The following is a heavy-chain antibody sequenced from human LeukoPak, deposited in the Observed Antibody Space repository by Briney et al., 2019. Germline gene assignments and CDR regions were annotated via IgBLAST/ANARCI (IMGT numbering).Heavy chain of an antibody. CDR1: GFTFSSYG. D-gene: IGHD3-10*01. V-gene: IGHV3-30*02. Sequence: PGGSLRLSCAASGFTFSSYGFHWVRQAPGKGLEWVAFIRYDGNDKFYGESVKGRFTISKDTSRNTLYLQMNSLRLEDTAVYYCAKDLVRDRWFGESWGQGTLVTVSS. CDR2: IRYDGNDK. CDR3: AKDLVRDRWFGES. J-gene: IGHJ5*02.